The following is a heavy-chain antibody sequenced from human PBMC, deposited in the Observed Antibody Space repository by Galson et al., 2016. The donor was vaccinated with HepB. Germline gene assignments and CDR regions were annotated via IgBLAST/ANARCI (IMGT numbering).Heavy chain of an antibody. V-gene: IGHV1-69*13. J-gene: IGHJ4*02. Sequence: SVKVSCKASGGTFSSYAISWVRQAPGQGLEWMGGIIPVLGTTYYAQKFQGRLTITADESTSTAYMELSSLRSEDAAVYYCARQVGPTLPGFDSWGQGTLVTGSS. CDR3: ARQVGPTLPGFDS. CDR1: GGTFSSYA. D-gene: IGHD1-26*01. CDR2: IIPVLGTT.